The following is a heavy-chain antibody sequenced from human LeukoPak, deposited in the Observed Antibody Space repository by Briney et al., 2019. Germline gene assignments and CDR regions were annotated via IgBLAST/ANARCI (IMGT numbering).Heavy chain of an antibody. Sequence: PSETLSLTCAVYGGSFSYYYWSWIRQPPGKGLEWIGEINHSGSTNYNPSLKRRLTILVDTSKNQFSLKMRSVTAADTAVYYCARARGTVAIDYWGQGTLVTVSS. J-gene: IGHJ4*02. CDR2: INHSGST. V-gene: IGHV4-34*01. D-gene: IGHD5-12*01. CDR3: ARARGTVAIDY. CDR1: GGSFSYYY.